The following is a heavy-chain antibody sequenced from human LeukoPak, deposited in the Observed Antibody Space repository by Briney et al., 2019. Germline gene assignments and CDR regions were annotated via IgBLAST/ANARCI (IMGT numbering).Heavy chain of an antibody. Sequence: GGSLRLSCAASGFILSDYNMHWVRQAPGKGLEWVAVISYDGSNKYYADSVKGRFTISRDNSKNTLYLQMNSLRAEDTAVYYCARGSDYNGGSFDYRGQGTLVTVSS. V-gene: IGHV3-30*04. CDR1: GFILSDYN. J-gene: IGHJ4*02. D-gene: IGHD3-16*01. CDR3: ARGSDYNGGSFDY. CDR2: ISYDGSNK.